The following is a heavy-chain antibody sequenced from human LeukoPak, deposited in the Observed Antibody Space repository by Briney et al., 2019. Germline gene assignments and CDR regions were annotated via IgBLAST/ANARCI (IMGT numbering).Heavy chain of an antibody. CDR2: IYYSGST. J-gene: IGHJ4*02. V-gene: IGHV4-59*08. D-gene: IGHD4-17*01. CDR1: GGSISSYY. CDR3: ARGGTMSTVPL. Sequence: SETLSLTCTVSGGSISSYYWSWIRQPPGKGLEWIGYIYYSGSTNYNPSLKSRVTISVDTSKNQFSLKLSSVTAADTAVYYCARGGTMSTVPLWGQGTLVTVSS.